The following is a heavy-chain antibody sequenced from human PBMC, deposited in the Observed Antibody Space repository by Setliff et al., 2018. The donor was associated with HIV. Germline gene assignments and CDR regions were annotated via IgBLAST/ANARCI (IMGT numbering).Heavy chain of an antibody. V-gene: IGHV1-69*13. D-gene: IGHD2-2*01. J-gene: IGHJ3*02. CDR3: ALPAAIRRQYPEDAFDI. CDR1: GGTFSSYA. Sequence: ASVKVSCKASGGTFSSYAISWVRQAPGQGLEWMGGIIPIFGTANYAQKFQGRVTITADESTSPAYMELSSLRSEDTAVYYCALPAAIRRQYPEDAFDIWCQGTMVTVSS. CDR2: IIPIFGTA.